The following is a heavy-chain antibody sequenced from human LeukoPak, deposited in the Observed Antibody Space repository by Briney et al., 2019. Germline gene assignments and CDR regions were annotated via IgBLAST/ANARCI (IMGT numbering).Heavy chain of an antibody. J-gene: IGHJ3*02. Sequence: SETLSLTCAVYGGSFSGYYWSWIRQPPGKGLEWIGEINHSGSTNYNPSLKSRVTISVDTSKNRFSLKLSSVTAADTAVYYCARGPPDCSSTSCYAFHAFDIWGQGTMVTVSS. CDR1: GGSFSGYY. V-gene: IGHV4-34*01. CDR2: INHSGST. D-gene: IGHD2-2*01. CDR3: ARGPPDCSSTSCYAFHAFDI.